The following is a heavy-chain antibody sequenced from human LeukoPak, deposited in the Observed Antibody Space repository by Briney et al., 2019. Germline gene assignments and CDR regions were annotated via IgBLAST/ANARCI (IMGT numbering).Heavy chain of an antibody. CDR3: ARGEDSNGYYGYYFEY. CDR1: GFTVSSNY. CDR2: IYSSGST. J-gene: IGHJ4*02. D-gene: IGHD3-22*01. V-gene: IGHV3-53*01. Sequence: TGGSLRLSCAASGFTVSSNYMSWVRQAPGKGLEFVSIIYSSGSTYYADSVKGRFTIPRDNSKNTLHLQMNNLRAEDTAMYYCARGEDSNGYYGYYFEYWGQGTLVTVSS.